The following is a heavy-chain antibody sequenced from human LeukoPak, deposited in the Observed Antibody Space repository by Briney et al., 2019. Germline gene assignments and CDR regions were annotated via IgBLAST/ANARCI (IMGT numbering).Heavy chain of an antibody. J-gene: IGHJ4*02. CDR2: IYSGGST. CDR1: GFTVSSNY. CDR3: ARAGAFSWFGELLGPYYFDY. D-gene: IGHD3-10*01. V-gene: IGHV3-53*01. Sequence: GGSLRLSCAASGFTVSSNYMSWVRQAPWKGLEWVSVIYSGGSTYYADSVKGRFTISRDNSKNTLYLQMNSLRAEDTAVYYCARAGAFSWFGELLGPYYFDYWGQGTLVTVSS.